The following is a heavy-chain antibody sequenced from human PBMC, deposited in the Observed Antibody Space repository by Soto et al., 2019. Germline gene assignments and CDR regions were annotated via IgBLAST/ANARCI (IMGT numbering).Heavy chain of an antibody. CDR2: IYYSGST. V-gene: IGHV4-30-4*01. CDR3: ARGCGGDCYTAYHPIDY. CDR1: GGSISSGDYY. J-gene: IGHJ4*02. Sequence: ASETLSLTCTVSGGSISSGDYYWSWIRQPPGKGLEWIGYIYYSGSTYYNPSLKSRVTISVDTSKNQFSLKLSSVTAADTAVYYCARGCGGDCYTAYHPIDYWGQGTLVTVSS. D-gene: IGHD2-21*02.